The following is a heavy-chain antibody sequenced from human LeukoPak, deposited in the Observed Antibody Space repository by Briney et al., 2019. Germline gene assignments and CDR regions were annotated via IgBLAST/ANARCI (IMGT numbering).Heavy chain of an antibody. CDR1: GGSVSSGAYY. CDR3: ARDKVGATTALFDY. Sequence: PSETLSLTCTVSGGSVSSGAYYWSWIRQPPGKGLEWIGYIYYSGSTNYNPSLKSRVTISVDTSKNQFSLKLSSVTAADTAVYYCARDKVGATTALFDYWGQGTLVTVSS. D-gene: IGHD1-26*01. CDR2: IYYSGST. J-gene: IGHJ4*02. V-gene: IGHV4-61*08.